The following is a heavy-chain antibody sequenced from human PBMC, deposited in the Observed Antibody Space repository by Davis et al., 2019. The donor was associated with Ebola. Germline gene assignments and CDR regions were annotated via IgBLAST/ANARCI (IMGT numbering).Heavy chain of an antibody. CDR2: ISDSGST. V-gene: IGHV4-59*02. CDR1: GGSVSNYY. D-gene: IGHD6-13*01. J-gene: IGHJ4*02. CDR3: AIEGAAAGFDY. Sequence: PSETLSLTCTVSGGSVSNYYCSWIRQPPGKGLEWIGYISDSGSTNYNPALSSRVTISEDTSKNQFSLKLSSVTAADTAVYYCAIEGAAAGFDYWGQGTLVTVSS.